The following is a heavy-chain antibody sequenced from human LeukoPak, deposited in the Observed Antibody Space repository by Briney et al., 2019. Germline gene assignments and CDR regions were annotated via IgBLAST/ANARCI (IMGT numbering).Heavy chain of an antibody. Sequence: GGSLRLSCAASGFTVRSYDMHWVRQVAGKGLEWVSAISTASNPHYAASVQGRFTIFRANAENSLYLQMNSLSAEDTAVYYCARELGLEGYWYFDLWGRGTLVTVSS. V-gene: IGHV3-13*05. D-gene: IGHD7-27*01. CDR3: ARELGLEGYWYFDL. J-gene: IGHJ2*01. CDR2: ISTASNP. CDR1: GFTVRSYD.